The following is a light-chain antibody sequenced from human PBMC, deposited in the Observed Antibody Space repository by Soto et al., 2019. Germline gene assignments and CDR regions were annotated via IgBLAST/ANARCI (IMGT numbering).Light chain of an antibody. V-gene: IGKV3-11*01. Sequence: DIVLTQSPGTLSLSPGERATLSCRASQSVSSYLAWYQQKPGQAPRLLIYDASNRATGIPARFSGSGSGTDFTLTISSLEPEDFAVYYCQQRSNWPTFGQGTRLEIK. CDR3: QQRSNWPT. CDR2: DAS. J-gene: IGKJ5*01. CDR1: QSVSSY.